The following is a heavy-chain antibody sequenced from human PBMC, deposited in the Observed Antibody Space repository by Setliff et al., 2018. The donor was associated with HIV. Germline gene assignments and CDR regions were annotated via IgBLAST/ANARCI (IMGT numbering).Heavy chain of an antibody. D-gene: IGHD3-10*01. CDR3: ARERGGYYFDY. CDR1: GFTFSSYE. J-gene: IGHJ4*02. Sequence: GGSLRLSCAASGFTFSSYEMNWVRQAPGKGLEWVSYISSSGSTIYYADSVKGRFTISRDNAKNSLYLQMNSLRAEDTAVYYCARERGGYYFDYWGQGTLVTVSS. CDR2: ISSSGSTI. V-gene: IGHV3-48*03.